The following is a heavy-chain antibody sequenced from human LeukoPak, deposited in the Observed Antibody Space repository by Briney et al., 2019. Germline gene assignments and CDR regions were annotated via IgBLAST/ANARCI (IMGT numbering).Heavy chain of an antibody. CDR1: GFTFSSYW. Sequence: GGSLRLSCAASGFTFSSYWMSWVRQAPGKGLEWVANIKKDGTEKKYVDSVKGRFTISRDNAKNSLYLQMNSLRAEDTAVYYCARDSYYYDSSGYRISDYWGQGTLVTVSS. D-gene: IGHD3-22*01. V-gene: IGHV3-7*01. CDR2: IKKDGTEK. CDR3: ARDSYYYDSSGYRISDY. J-gene: IGHJ4*02.